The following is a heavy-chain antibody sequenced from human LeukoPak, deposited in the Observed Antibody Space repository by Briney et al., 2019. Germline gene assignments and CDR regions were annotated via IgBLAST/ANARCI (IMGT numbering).Heavy chain of an antibody. D-gene: IGHD4-17*01. J-gene: IGHJ4*02. CDR2: INHSGST. Sequence: SETLSLTCAVYGGSFSGYYWSWIRQPPGKGLEWIGEINHSGSTNYNPSLKSRVTISVDTSKNQFSLKLSSVTAADTAVYYYARGSGDYGDYGFDYWGQGTLVTVSS. V-gene: IGHV4-34*01. CDR3: ARGSGDYGDYGFDY. CDR1: GGSFSGYY.